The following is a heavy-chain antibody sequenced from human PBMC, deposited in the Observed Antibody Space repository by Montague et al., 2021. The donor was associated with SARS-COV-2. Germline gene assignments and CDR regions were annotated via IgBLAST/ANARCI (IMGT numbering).Heavy chain of an antibody. D-gene: IGHD1-14*01. J-gene: IGHJ4*02. V-gene: IGHV6-1*01. CDR2: PLYGKKKYN. CDR1: GDSVVEHRRR. Sequence: CAISGDSVVEHRRRSEEHTSELQSRIEFVCRPLYGKKKYNDYAVSVRSRITISPDTSKNQFSLQLNSVTPEDTAVYYCTQERGPGRTTWHYFDYWGQGTLFTVSS. CDR3: TQERGPGRTTWHYFDY.